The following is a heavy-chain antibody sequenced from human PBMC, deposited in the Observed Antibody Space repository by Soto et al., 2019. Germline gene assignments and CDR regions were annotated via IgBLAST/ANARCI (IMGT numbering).Heavy chain of an antibody. CDR1: GFTFSTYG. CDR2: IWHYGINK. D-gene: IGHD7-27*01. CDR3: ARDYSWGSFHCDH. J-gene: IGHJ4*02. Sequence: GGSLRLSCAASGFTFSTYGIHWVRQAPGKGLEWVAVIWHYGINKYYADSVKGRFTISRDNSKSTLYLQMDSLRAEDTAVYYCARDYSWGSFHCDHWGQGTVVTVSS. V-gene: IGHV3-33*01.